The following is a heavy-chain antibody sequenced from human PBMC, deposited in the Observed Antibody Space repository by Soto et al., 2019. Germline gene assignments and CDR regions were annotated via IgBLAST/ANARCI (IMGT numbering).Heavy chain of an antibody. Sequence: QVQLQESGPGLVKPSETLSLTCTVSGGSISSYYWSWIRQPPGKGLEWIGYIYYSGSTNYNPSLKSRVTISVDTSKNQFSLKLSSVTAADTAVYYCASGVAVVAASLDYWGQGTLVTVSS. J-gene: IGHJ4*02. D-gene: IGHD2-15*01. CDR2: IYYSGST. CDR3: ASGVAVVAASLDY. V-gene: IGHV4-59*01. CDR1: GGSISSYY.